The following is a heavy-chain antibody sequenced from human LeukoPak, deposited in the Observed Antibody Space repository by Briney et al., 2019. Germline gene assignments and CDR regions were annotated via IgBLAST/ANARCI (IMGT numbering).Heavy chain of an antibody. D-gene: IGHD3-9*01. CDR2: IRYDGSNK. CDR3: ARGHFHRLRYFDSTHGIRGGIDP. V-gene: IGHV3-30*02. J-gene: IGHJ5*02. CDR1: GFTFSSYG. Sequence: SGGSLRLSCAASGFTFSSYGMHWVRQAPGKGLEWVAFIRYDGSNKYYADSVKGRFTISRDNSKNTLYLQMNSLRADDTAVYYCARGHFHRLRYFDSTHGIRGGIDPWGQGTLVTVSS.